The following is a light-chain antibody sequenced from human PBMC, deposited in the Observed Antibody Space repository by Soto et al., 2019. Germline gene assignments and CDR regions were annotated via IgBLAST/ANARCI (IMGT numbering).Light chain of an antibody. V-gene: IGLV2-14*01. CDR1: SSDVGGYNY. CDR2: EVS. Sequence: QSVLAQPASVSGSPGQSITISCTGTSSDVGGYNYVSWYQQHPGKAPKLMIYEVSKRPSGVSNRFSGSKSGNTASLTISGLQADDEADYYCSSYTSSSTYVFGTGTKVTVL. J-gene: IGLJ1*01. CDR3: SSYTSSSTYV.